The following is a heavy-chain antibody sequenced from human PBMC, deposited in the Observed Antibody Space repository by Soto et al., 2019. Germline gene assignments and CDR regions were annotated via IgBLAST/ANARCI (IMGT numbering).Heavy chain of an antibody. D-gene: IGHD1-20*01. Sequence: QVQLEQSGAEVKKPGSSVKVSCKASGGTFSSYAISWVRQAPGQGLEWMGGIIPIFGTANYAQKFQGRVTITANESTSTAYMELSSLRSEDTAVYYCARGITGTVSYYYGMDVWGQGTTVTVSS. CDR3: ARGITGTVSYYYGMDV. J-gene: IGHJ6*02. CDR1: GGTFSSYA. V-gene: IGHV1-69*12. CDR2: IIPIFGTA.